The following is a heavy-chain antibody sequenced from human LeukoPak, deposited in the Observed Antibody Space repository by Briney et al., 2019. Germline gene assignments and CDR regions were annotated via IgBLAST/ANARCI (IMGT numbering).Heavy chain of an antibody. D-gene: IGHD6-19*01. CDR2: IYSDGST. CDR3: ARDLIAVAGFTRDF. J-gene: IGHJ4*02. V-gene: IGHV3-53*01. CDR1: GFTVSSNY. Sequence: GGSLRLSCAASGFTVSSNYMSWVRQAPGKGLEWVSVIYSDGSTYYADSVKGRFTISRDNSKNTLYLQMNSLRAEDTAVYYCARDLIAVAGFTRDFWGQGTLVTVSS.